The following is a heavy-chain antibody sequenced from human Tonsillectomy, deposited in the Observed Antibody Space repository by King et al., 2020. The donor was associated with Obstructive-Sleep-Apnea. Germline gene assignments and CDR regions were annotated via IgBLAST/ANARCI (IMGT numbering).Heavy chain of an antibody. CDR2: IYHSGST. D-gene: IGHD4-17*01. CDR3: ARXNXDSXXXYXXXXXV. J-gene: IGHJ6*01. Sequence: QLQESGPGLVKPSETLSLTCTVSGYSISSGYYWGWIRQPPGKGLEWIGSIYHSGSTYYNPSLKSRVTISEDTSKNQFSLKLSSVTAADTAVYYCARXNXDSXXXYXXXXXVXXXGTTVTVSS. CDR1: GYSISSGYY. V-gene: IGHV4-38-2*02.